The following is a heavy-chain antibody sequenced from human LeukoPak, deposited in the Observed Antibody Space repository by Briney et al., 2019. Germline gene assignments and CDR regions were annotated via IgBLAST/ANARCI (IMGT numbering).Heavy chain of an antibody. J-gene: IGHJ4*02. D-gene: IGHD6-19*01. CDR1: GGSFSGYY. CDR3: ARAVSGRFDY. V-gene: IGHV4-34*01. Sequence: SETLSLTCAVYGGSFSGYYWSWIRQPPGKGLEWIGEINHSGSTNYNPSLKSRVTISVDTSKSQFSLKLSSVTAADTAIYYCARAVSGRFDYWGQGTLVTVSS. CDR2: INHSGST.